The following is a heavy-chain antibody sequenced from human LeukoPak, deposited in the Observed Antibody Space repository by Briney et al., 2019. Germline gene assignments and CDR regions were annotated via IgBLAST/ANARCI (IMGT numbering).Heavy chain of an antibody. CDR3: ARASVWLRLEGYYFDY. V-gene: IGHV4-59*01. CDR1: GGSIRSYY. D-gene: IGHD5-12*01. Sequence: SETLSLTCTVSGGSIRSYYWSWIRQPPGKGLEWIAYIYYSGSTNYNPSLKSRVTISVDTSKNQFSLKLSSVTAADTAVYYCARASVWLRLEGYYFDYWGQGTPVTVSS. J-gene: IGHJ4*02. CDR2: IYYSGST.